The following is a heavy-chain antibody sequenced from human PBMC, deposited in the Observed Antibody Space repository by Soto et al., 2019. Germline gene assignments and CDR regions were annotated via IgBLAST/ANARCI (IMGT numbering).Heavy chain of an antibody. D-gene: IGHD6-13*01. J-gene: IGHJ4*02. CDR3: AKPGYGSSWSRNFDY. CDR2: ISGGGGST. V-gene: IGHV3-23*01. CDR1: GFTFYIYG. Sequence: AGGSLRLSCGASGFTFYIYGMSWVRQAPGKGLEWVSGISGGGGSTYYADSVKGRFTISRDNSKNTLILQMNSLRAEDTAVYYCAKPGYGSSWSRNFDYWGQGILVTVSS.